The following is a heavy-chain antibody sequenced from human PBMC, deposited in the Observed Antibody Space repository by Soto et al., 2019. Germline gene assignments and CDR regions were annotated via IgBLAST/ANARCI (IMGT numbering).Heavy chain of an antibody. J-gene: IGHJ4*02. CDR3: TTTTWIQLWLRDY. CDR1: GFTFSNAW. CDR2: IKSKTDGGTT. V-gene: IGHV3-15*01. D-gene: IGHD5-18*01. Sequence: PGGSLRLSCAASGFTFSNAWMSWVRQAPGKGLEWVGRIKSKTDGGTTDYAAPVKGRFTISRDDSKNTLYLQMNSLKTEDTAVYYCTTTTWIQLWLRDYWGQGTLVTVSS.